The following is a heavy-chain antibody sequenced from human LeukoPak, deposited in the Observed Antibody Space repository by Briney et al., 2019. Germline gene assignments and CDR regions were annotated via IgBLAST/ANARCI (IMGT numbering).Heavy chain of an antibody. CDR2: IKQDGSEK. D-gene: IGHD2-15*01. V-gene: IGHV3-7*01. CDR3: ASVLVGAFDI. CDR1: GFTFSSYW. Sequence: GGSLRLSCAASGFTFSSYWMSWVRQAPGKGLEWVATIKQDGSEKYYVDSVKGRFTISRDNAKNSRYLQMNSLRAEDTAVYYCASVLVGAFDIWGQGTLVTVSS. J-gene: IGHJ3*02.